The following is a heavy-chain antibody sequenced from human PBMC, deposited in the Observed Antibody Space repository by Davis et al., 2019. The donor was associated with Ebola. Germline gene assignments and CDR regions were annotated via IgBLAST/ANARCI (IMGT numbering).Heavy chain of an antibody. V-gene: IGHV3-30*03. CDR3: ARATGMDV. J-gene: IGHJ6*02. CDR1: GFTFSSYS. CDR2: ISYDGSNK. Sequence: GGSLRLSCAASGFTFSSYSMNWVRQAPGKGLEWVAVISYDGSNKYYADSVKGRFTISRDNSKNTLYLQMNSLRAEDTAVYYCARATGMDVWGQGTTVTVSS.